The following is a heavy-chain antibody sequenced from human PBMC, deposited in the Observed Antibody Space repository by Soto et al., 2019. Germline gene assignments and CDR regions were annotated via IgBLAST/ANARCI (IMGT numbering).Heavy chain of an antibody. CDR2: ISSSSSYT. D-gene: IGHD4-17*01. CDR3: ARAPYGDYYYGMDV. CDR1: GFTFSDYY. J-gene: IGHJ6*02. V-gene: IGHV3-11*05. Sequence: QVQLVESGGGLVKPGGSLRLSCAASGFTFSDYYMSWIRQAPGKGLEWVSYISSSSSYTNYADSVKGRFTISRDNAKNSLYLQMNSLRAEDTAVYYCARAPYGDYYYGMDVWGQGTTVTVSS.